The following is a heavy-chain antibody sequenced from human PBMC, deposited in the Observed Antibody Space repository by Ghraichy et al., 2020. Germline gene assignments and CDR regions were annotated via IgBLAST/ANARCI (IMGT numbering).Heavy chain of an antibody. D-gene: IGHD3-3*01. J-gene: IGHJ4*02. CDR1: GFTFSSYW. CDR3: ASQAPYYDFWSGYQALGY. CDR2: IKQDGSEK. V-gene: IGHV3-7*01. Sequence: GESLNISCAASGFTFSSYWMSWVRQAPGKGLEWVANIKQDGSEKYYVDSVKGRFTISRDNAKNSLYLQMNSLRAEDTAVYYCASQAPYYDFWSGYQALGYWGQGTLVTVSS.